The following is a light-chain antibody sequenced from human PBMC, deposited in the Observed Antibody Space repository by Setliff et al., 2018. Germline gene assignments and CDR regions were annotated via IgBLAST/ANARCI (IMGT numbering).Light chain of an antibody. CDR3: CAYTASTTYV. CDR2: GVS. V-gene: IGLV2-14*03. Sequence: QSALTQPASVSGSPGQSITISCSGTSSDVGSYDLVSWYQQHPGKAPKLIIYGVSNRPSGVSHRFSGSKSGNTASLTISGLQADDEADYYCCAYTASTTYVFVNGTRSPS. CDR1: SSDVGSYDL. J-gene: IGLJ1*01.